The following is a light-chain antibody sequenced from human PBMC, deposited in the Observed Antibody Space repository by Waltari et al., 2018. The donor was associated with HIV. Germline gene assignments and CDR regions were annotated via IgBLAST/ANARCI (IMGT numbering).Light chain of an antibody. Sequence: DIVMTQSPDSLVVSLGERATINCKSRHSVLFTSNNKNYLAWYQQKPGQPPRLLLSWASTRESGVPDRFSGSGSGTDFTLSISSLQAEDVAVYYCQQYYTTHWTFGQGTKVEIK. CDR1: HSVLFTSNNKNY. CDR3: QQYYTTHWT. J-gene: IGKJ1*01. V-gene: IGKV4-1*01. CDR2: WAS.